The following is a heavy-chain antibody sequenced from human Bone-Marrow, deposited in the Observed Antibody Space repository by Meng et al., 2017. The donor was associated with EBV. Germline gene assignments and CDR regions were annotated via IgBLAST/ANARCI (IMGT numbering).Heavy chain of an antibody. D-gene: IGHD1-26*01. V-gene: IGHV4-34*01. CDR1: GGSFSGYY. CDR3: ARGLVGATTGLIDY. Sequence: QVKRQHWGAGLFKPLQTLSFTCAVYGGSFSGYYWTWIRQPPGKGLEWIGEINHTGNTNYNPSLKSRVTISVDRSKNQFSLKMKSVTAADTAVYYCARGLVGATTGLIDYWGQRALVTVSS. J-gene: IGHJ4*02. CDR2: INHTGNT.